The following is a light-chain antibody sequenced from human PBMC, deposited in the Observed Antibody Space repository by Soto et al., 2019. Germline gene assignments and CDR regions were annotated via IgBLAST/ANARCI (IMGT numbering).Light chain of an antibody. CDR2: DVS. V-gene: IGLV2-11*01. CDR1: SSDVGGYNY. Sequence: QSALSHPLSVSGSPGQAVTISCTGTSSDVGGYNYVSWYQQHPGKAPKLMIYDVSKRPSGVPDRFSGSKSGNTASLTISGLQAEDQADHYCCSYAGSYTYVFGSGTKVTVL. J-gene: IGLJ1*01. CDR3: CSYAGSYTYV.